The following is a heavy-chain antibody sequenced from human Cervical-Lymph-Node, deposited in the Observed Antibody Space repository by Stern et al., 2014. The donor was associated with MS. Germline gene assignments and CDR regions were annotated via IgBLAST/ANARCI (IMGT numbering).Heavy chain of an antibody. Sequence: EQLVESGGGLIQPGGSLRLSCAAPGFTVSKNYMSWVRQAPGKGLEWVSLIYTDGSTYYAGSVKGGFTISRDSSKNMLFLQMNSLRAEDTAMYYCARAIFGVNTAAMAPDAFDSWGQGTMVTVSS. V-gene: IGHV3-53*01. CDR2: IYTDGST. CDR1: GFTVSKNY. J-gene: IGHJ3*01. CDR3: ARAIFGVNTAAMAPDAFDS. D-gene: IGHD3-3*01.